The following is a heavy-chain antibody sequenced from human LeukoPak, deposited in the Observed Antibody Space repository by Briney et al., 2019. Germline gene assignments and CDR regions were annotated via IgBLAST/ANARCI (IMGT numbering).Heavy chain of an antibody. Sequence: PSETLSLTCAVSGGSISSGGYPWSWIRQPPGKGLEWIGYIYHSGSTYYNPSLKSRVTISVDRSKNQFSLKLSSVTAADTAVYYCARYCSSTSCYFFDYWGQGTLVTVSS. J-gene: IGHJ4*02. CDR3: ARYCSSTSCYFFDY. D-gene: IGHD2-2*01. CDR2: IYHSGST. V-gene: IGHV4-30-2*01. CDR1: GGSISSGGYP.